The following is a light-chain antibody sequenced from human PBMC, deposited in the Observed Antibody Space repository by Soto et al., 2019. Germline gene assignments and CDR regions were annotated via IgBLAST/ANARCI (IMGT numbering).Light chain of an antibody. V-gene: IGKV3-20*01. J-gene: IGKJ1*01. CDR2: GPS. CDR3: QQYGSAPRT. Sequence: MVLTQSPCTLSLSPGERATLSCWASQSVTSSFLSWYQQKPGQAPRLLIYGPSGRATGIPARFSGSGSGTDFTLTISSLEHEDFAVYYCQQYGSAPRTFGQGTKVEVK. CDR1: QSVTSSF.